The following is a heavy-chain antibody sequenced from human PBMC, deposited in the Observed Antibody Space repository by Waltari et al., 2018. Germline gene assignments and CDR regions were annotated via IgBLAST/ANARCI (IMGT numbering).Heavy chain of an antibody. CDR2: IIPILGIA. J-gene: IGHJ3*02. Sequence: QVQLVQSGAEVKKPGSSVKVSCKASGGTFSSYAISWVRQATGQGLEWMGGIIPILGIANYAQKFQGRVTITADKSTSTAYMERSSLRSEDTAVYYCARDRGDYYDSSGHDAFDIWGQGTMVTVSS. V-gene: IGHV1-69*10. D-gene: IGHD3-22*01. CDR1: GGTFSSYA. CDR3: ARDRGDYYDSSGHDAFDI.